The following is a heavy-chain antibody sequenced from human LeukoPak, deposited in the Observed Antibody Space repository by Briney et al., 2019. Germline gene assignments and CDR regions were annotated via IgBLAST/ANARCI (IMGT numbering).Heavy chain of an antibody. D-gene: IGHD2/OR15-2a*01. CDR3: VSFYETY. CDR2: ISSNGGST. CDR1: GFTFSSYA. V-gene: IGHV3-64D*06. J-gene: IGHJ4*02. Sequence: PGGSLRLSCSASGFTFSSYAMHWVRQAPGKGLEYVSAISSNGGSTYYAVSVKGRFTISRDNSKNTVYLQMSNLRVEDTAVYYCVSFYETYWGRGTLVTVSS.